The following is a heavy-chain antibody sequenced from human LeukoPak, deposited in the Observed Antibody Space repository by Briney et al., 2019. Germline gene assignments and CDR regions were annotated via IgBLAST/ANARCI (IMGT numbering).Heavy chain of an antibody. CDR1: GYSISSGYY. CDR2: TYYSGST. V-gene: IGHV4-38-2*02. D-gene: IGHD3-10*01. CDR3: ARVWGSGNPPVR. Sequence: PSETLSLTCTVSGYSISSGYYWAWIRQPPGKGLEWIGYTYYSGSTNYNPSLKSRITMSLDTSKNQFSLKMTSVTAADTAVYYCARVWGSGNPPVRWGQGTLVTVSS. J-gene: IGHJ4*02.